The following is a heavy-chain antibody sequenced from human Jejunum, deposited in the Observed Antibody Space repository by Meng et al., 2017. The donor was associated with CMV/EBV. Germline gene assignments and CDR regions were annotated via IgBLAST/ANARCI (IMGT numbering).Heavy chain of an antibody. J-gene: IGHJ4*02. CDR1: GFTFTNDG. CDR2: IDQDGRDK. V-gene: IGHV3-7*01. D-gene: IGHD2-15*01. Sequence: SCAAAGFTFTNDGMSWARQAPGKGLEWVANIDQDGRDKFYVDSVKGRFTISRDNAKNSLYLQMDSLRAEDTAVYYCATSAAAPGDYWGQGTLVTVSS. CDR3: ATSAAAPGDY.